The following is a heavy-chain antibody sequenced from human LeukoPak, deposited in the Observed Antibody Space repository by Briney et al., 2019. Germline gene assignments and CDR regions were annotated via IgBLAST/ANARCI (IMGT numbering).Heavy chain of an antibody. J-gene: IGHJ4*02. D-gene: IGHD1-26*01. CDR2: IKEDGSEK. V-gene: IGHV3-7*01. CDR3: ARSRTAYYNVYADF. CDR1: GFTFSSDW. Sequence: GGSLRLSCVASGFTFSSDWMSWFRQAPGKGLEWVANIKEDGSEKYYADYVKGRFTISRDNAKNSLSLQMSSLRDEDTAVFYCARSRTAYYNVYADFWGQGTLVTVSS.